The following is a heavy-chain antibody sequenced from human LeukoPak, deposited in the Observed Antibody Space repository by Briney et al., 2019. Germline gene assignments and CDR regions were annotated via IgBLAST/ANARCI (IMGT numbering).Heavy chain of an antibody. Sequence: ASVKASCKASGYTFTGYYMHWVRQAPGQGLEWMGWINPNSGGTNYAQKFQGRVTMTRDTSISTAYMELSRLRSDDTAVYYCARDLRGRSSSSDYWGQGTLVTVSS. J-gene: IGHJ4*02. CDR3: ARDLRGRSSSSDY. CDR1: GYTFTGYY. D-gene: IGHD6-6*01. V-gene: IGHV1-2*02. CDR2: INPNSGGT.